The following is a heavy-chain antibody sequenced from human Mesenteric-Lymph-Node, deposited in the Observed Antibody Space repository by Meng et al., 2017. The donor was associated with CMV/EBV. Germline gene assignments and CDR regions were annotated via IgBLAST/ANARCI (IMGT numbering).Heavy chain of an antibody. CDR1: GYTFTSYD. CDR2: MNPNSGNT. D-gene: IGHD3-10*01. CDR3: ASSYYGSGQYYYGMDV. V-gene: IGHV1-8*03. J-gene: IGHJ6*02. Sequence: ASVKVSCKASGYTFTSYDINWVRQATGQGLEWMGWMNPNSGNTGYAQKFQGRVTITRNTSISTAYMELSSLRSEDTAVYYCASSYYGSGQYYYGMDVWGQGTTVTVSS.